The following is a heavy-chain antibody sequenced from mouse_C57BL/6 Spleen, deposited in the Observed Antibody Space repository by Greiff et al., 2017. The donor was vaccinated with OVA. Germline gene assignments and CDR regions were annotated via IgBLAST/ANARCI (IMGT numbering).Heavy chain of an antibody. Sequence: QVQLQQPGAELVKPGASVKLSCKASGYTFTSYWMHWVKQRPGQGLEWIGMIHPNSGSTNYNEKFKSKATLTVDKSSSTAYMHLSSLTSEDSAVYYCASLYDYDGDWYFDVWGTGTTVTVSS. V-gene: IGHV1-64*01. CDR2: IHPNSGST. CDR1: GYTFTSYW. J-gene: IGHJ1*03. D-gene: IGHD2-4*01. CDR3: ASLYDYDGDWYFDV.